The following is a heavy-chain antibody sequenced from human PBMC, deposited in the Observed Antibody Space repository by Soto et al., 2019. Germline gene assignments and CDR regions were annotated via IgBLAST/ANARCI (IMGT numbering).Heavy chain of an antibody. Sequence: QVQLQESGPGLVKPSQTLSLTCTVSVDSMTTVGYYWTWIRQHPGQGLEWIGFISYSGSTYYSSSLTGRVAISADTSKNQFSLRLNSVTAADKAVYYCRRGDYWGQGPLVTVSS. CDR1: VDSMTTVGYY. J-gene: IGHJ4*02. CDR2: ISYSGST. CDR3: RRGDY. V-gene: IGHV4-31*03.